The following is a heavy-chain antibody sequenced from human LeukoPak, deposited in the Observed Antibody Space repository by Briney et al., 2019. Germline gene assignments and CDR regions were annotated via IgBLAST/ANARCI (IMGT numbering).Heavy chain of an antibody. J-gene: IGHJ4*02. CDR2: MHYDGRNI. CDR3: AKDRRLAATTQDC. V-gene: IGHV3-30*02. CDR1: GFTLTSTG. Sequence: GGSLRLSCAMSGFTLTSTGMHWVRQAPGKGLEWVAFMHYDGRNILYADSVKGRFSISTDNSKNMVYLQMSSLRAEDTAVYYCAKDRRLAATTQDCWGQGTLVTVSS. D-gene: IGHD2-15*01.